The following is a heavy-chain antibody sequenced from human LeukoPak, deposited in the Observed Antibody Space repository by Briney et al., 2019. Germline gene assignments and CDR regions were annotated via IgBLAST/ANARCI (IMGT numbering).Heavy chain of an antibody. D-gene: IGHD5-18*01. Sequence: GESLKISCKASGYTFTNYWIGWVRQMPGKGLEWMGIIYPGDSDIRYSPSFQGQVTISADKSISTAYLQWASLKASDTAMYYCARRRDERGYKDIFDIWGQGTMVTVSS. CDR2: IYPGDSDI. J-gene: IGHJ3*02. V-gene: IGHV5-51*01. CDR3: ARRRDERGYKDIFDI. CDR1: GYTFTNYW.